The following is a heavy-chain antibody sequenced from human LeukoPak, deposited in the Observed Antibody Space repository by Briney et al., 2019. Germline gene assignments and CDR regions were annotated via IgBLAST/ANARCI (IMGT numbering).Heavy chain of an antibody. J-gene: IGHJ4*02. CDR2: IKSNLDGGTT. V-gene: IGHV3-15*05. CDR3: TTDFSHFDFSSGYYSY. CDR1: GFTFTSAW. D-gene: IGHD3-3*01. Sequence: GGSLRLSCAASGFTFTSAWMVWVRQAPGKGLDGVGRIKSNLDGGTTDFAAPVKGRFSIYRDGLARTLYLQMKNLKADDTGVYYCTTDFSHFDFSSGYYSYWGQGSLVSVSS.